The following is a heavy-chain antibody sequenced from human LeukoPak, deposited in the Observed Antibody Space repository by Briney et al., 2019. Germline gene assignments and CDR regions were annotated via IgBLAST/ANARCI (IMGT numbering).Heavy chain of an antibody. Sequence: PGGSLRLSCAASGFTFSSYEMNWVRQAPGKGLEWVSYISSSGSTIYYADSVKGRFTISRDNAKNSLYLQMNSLRAEDTAVYYCARSGGWPQRGPYYFDYWGQGTLVTVSS. V-gene: IGHV3-48*03. CDR3: ARSGGWPQRGPYYFDY. CDR1: GFTFSSYE. D-gene: IGHD6-19*01. J-gene: IGHJ4*02. CDR2: ISSSGSTI.